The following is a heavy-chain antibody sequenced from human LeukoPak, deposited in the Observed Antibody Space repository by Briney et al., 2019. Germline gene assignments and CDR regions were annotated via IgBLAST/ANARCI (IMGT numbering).Heavy chain of an antibody. D-gene: IGHD5-24*01. CDR2: INHSGST. CDR1: GGSFSGYY. Sequence: SETLSLTCAVYGGSFSGYYWSWIRQPPGKGLEWIGEINHSGSTNYNPSLKSRVTISVDTSKNQFSLKLSSVTAADTAVYYCAREWLQFSSEEYYFDYWGQGTLVTVSS. J-gene: IGHJ4*02. V-gene: IGHV4-34*01. CDR3: AREWLQFSSEEYYFDY.